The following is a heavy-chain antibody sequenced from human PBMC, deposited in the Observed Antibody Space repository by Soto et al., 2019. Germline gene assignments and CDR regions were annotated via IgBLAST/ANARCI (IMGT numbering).Heavy chain of an antibody. CDR2: ISTYNGNT. CDR1: GYSFTTSG. V-gene: IGHV1-18*01. CDR3: ARRLYGDYDY. D-gene: IGHD4-17*01. Sequence: ASVKVSCKASGYSFTTSGLTWVRQAPGQGLEWMGWISTYNGNTNYAQKLQDRVTLTTDTSTSTAYMELRSLRSDDTAVYYCARRLYGDYDYWGQGTLVTVSS. J-gene: IGHJ4*02.